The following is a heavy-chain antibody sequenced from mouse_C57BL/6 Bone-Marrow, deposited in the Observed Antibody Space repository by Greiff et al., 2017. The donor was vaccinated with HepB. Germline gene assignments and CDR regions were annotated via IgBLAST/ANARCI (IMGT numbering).Heavy chain of an antibody. CDR3: TTVYDGYYGYFDV. J-gene: IGHJ1*03. CDR1: GFNIKDDY. V-gene: IGHV14-4*01. CDR2: IDPENGDT. Sequence: EVKLQESGAELVRPGASVKLSCTASGFNIKDDYMHWVKRRPEQGLEWIGWIDPENGDTEYASKFQGKATITADTSSNTAYLQLSSLTSEDTAVYYCTTVYDGYYGYFDVWGTGTTVTVSS. D-gene: IGHD2-3*01.